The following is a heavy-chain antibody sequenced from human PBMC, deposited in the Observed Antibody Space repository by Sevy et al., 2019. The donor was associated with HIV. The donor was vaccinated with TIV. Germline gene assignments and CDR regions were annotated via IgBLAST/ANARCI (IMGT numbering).Heavy chain of an antibody. CDR2: MSHTGSTI. J-gene: IGHJ4*02. V-gene: IGHV3-48*01. CDR3: ASQRGGYERLYYFDY. D-gene: IGHD5-12*01. Sequence: GGSLRLSCAASGFSFSIYSMNWVRQAPGRGLEWVSYMSHTGSTIHYADSVKGRFTISRDNAKNSLYLQMNSLRAEDTAVYYCASQRGGYERLYYFDYWGQGALVTVSS. CDR1: GFSFSIYS.